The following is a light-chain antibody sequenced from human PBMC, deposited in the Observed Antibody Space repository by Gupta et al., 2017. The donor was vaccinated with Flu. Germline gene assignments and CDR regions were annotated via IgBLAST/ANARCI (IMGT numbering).Light chain of an antibody. CDR3: QVWDTSAYV. Sequence: ALGQTAKITCGGYNIGTRNVHWYQQKPGQDPVLVIYRDTTRPAGIPERFSGSNSGNTATLTISRAQAGDEADYYCQVWDTSAYVFGTGTRVTVL. V-gene: IGLV3-9*01. CDR1: NIGTRN. J-gene: IGLJ1*01. CDR2: RDT.